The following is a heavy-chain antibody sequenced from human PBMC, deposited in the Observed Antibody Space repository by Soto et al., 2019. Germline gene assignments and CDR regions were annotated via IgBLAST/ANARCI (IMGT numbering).Heavy chain of an antibody. J-gene: IGHJ6*02. CDR1: GGSCDGDS. Sequence: PSETLSLTCALYGGSCDGDSWSWIRQSPGKGLEWMGEMRHRGRTTDNTGLRTRVLLSVDTATKQLSLKMTSMNAADRAVYYCARGVYSWSGYLFWGQGPTVTASS. D-gene: IGHD3-3*01. CDR2: MRHRGRT. CDR3: ARGVYSWSGYLF. V-gene: IGHV4-34*01.